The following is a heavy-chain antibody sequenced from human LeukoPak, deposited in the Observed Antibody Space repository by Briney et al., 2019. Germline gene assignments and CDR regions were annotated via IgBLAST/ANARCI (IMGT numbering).Heavy chain of an antibody. J-gene: IGHJ4*02. D-gene: IGHD2-2*01. CDR3: ARAKLVVVPAATPPGY. CDR2: INPNSGGT. CDR1: GYTFTGYY. V-gene: IGHV1-2*02. Sequence: ASVKVSCKASGYTFTGYYMHWVRQAPGQGLEWMGWINPNSGGTNYAQKFQGRVTMPRDTSISTAYMELSRLRSDDTAVYYCARAKLVVVPAATPPGYWGQGTLVTVSS.